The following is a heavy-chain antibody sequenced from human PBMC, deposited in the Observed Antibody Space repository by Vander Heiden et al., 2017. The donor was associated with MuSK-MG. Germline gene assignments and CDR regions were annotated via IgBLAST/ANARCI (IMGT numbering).Heavy chain of an antibody. CDR2: IRYDGSSK. CDR3: AKDYYGSGSPNNWFDP. CDR1: GFPFSPDG. J-gene: IGHJ5*02. V-gene: IGHV3-30*02. Sequence: QVQLVESGGGVVQPGESLRLSCAASGFPFSPDGMHWVRQAPGKGLEWLAFIRYDGSSKYYGDSVKGRFTISRDNSKNTLYLQMNSLRLEDTAVYHCAKDYYGSGSPNNWFDPWGQGTLVTVSS. D-gene: IGHD3-10*01.